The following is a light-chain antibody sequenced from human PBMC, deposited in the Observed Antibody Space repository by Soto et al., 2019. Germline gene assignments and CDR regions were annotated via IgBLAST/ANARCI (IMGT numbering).Light chain of an antibody. Sequence: DIQMTQSPSSLSASVGDRVTITCRASQSISSYLNWYQQKPGKAPKLLIYAASSLQSGVPSRFSGSGSDTDFTLAIRSLHPQEFATYYCQQSYSTPPWTFGQGTKVEIK. CDR2: AAS. CDR3: QQSYSTPPWT. CDR1: QSISSY. J-gene: IGKJ1*01. V-gene: IGKV1-39*01.